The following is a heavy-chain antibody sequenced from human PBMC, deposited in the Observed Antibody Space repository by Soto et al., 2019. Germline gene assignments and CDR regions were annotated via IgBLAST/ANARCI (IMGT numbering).Heavy chain of an antibody. CDR3: ARILGSGSYYNTEPFDY. Sequence: ASVKVSCKASGYTFTSYAMHWVRQAPGQRLEWMRWINAGNGNTKYSQKFQGRVTITRDTSASTAYMELSSLRSEDTAVYYCARILGSGSYYNTEPFDYWGQGTLVTVSS. D-gene: IGHD3-10*01. J-gene: IGHJ4*02. CDR1: GYTFTSYA. V-gene: IGHV1-3*01. CDR2: INAGNGNT.